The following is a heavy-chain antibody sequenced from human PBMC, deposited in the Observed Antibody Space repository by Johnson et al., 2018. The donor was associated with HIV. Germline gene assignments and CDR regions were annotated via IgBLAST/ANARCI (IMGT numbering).Heavy chain of an antibody. CDR1: GFTFSTYG. Sequence: QEQLVESGGGVVQPGRSLRLSCVASGFTFSTYGMHWVRQAPGKGLEWVAVIWYDGSNKYYADSVKGRFTISRDNAKNSLFVEMNSLRAEDTAVYYCARGEWSSSKGGSFDMWGQGTLVTVSS. J-gene: IGHJ3*02. CDR3: ARGEWSSSKGGSFDM. D-gene: IGHD6-13*01. CDR2: IWYDGSNK. V-gene: IGHV3-33*01.